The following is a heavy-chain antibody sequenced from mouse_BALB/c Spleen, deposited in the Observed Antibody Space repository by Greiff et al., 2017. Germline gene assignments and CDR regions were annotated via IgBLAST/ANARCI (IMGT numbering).Heavy chain of an antibody. CDR3: TRDYYGSRGYFDY. J-gene: IGHJ2*01. D-gene: IGHD1-1*01. CDR1: GYTFTDYE. CDR2: IDPETGGT. V-gene: IGHV1-15*01. Sequence: QVQLQQSGAELVRPGASVTLSCKASGYTFTDYEMHWVKQTPVHGLEWIGAIDPETGGTAYNQKFKGKATLTADKSSSTAYMELRSLTSEDSAVYYCTRDYYGSRGYFDYWGQGTTLTVSS.